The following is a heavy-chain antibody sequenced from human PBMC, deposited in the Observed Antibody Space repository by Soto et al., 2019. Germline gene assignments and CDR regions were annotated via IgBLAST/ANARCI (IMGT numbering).Heavy chain of an antibody. CDR1: GGSISSGGYY. CDR2: IYYSGST. D-gene: IGHD1-26*01. V-gene: IGHV4-31*03. Sequence: QVQLQESGPGLVKPSQTLSLTCTVSGGSISSGGYYWSWIRQHPGKGLEWIGYIYYSGSTYYNPSLKGRVTVSVDTSKNQFSLKLSSVTAADTAVYYCARVRSGSYYFDYWGQGTLVTVSS. CDR3: ARVRSGSYYFDY. J-gene: IGHJ4*02.